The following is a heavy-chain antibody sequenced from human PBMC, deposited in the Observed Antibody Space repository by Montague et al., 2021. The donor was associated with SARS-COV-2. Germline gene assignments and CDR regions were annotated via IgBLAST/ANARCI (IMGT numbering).Heavy chain of an antibody. CDR3: AKDLSWTVAGTWDWFDP. D-gene: IGHD6-19*01. V-gene: IGHV3-30*18. J-gene: IGHJ5*02. Sequence: SLRLSCAASGFTFSSYGMHWVRQAPVKGLEWVAVISYDGSNKYYXDSVKGRFTISRDNSKNTLYLQMNSLRAEDTAVYYCAKDLSWTVAGTWDWFDPWGQGTLVTVSS. CDR1: GFTFSSYG. CDR2: ISYDGSNK.